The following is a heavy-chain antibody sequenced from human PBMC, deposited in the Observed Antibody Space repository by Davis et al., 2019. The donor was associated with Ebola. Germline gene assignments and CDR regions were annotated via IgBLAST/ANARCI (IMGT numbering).Heavy chain of an antibody. J-gene: IGHJ4*02. D-gene: IGHD4-23*01. CDR1: GFSLSTSGMC. CDR2: IDWDDDK. CDR3: ARIRHGGNSAEFDY. Sequence: SGPTLVKPTQTLTLTCTFSGFSLSTSGMCVNWIRQPPGKALEWLARIDWDDDKYYSTSLKTRLTISKDTSKNQVVLTMTNMDTVDTATYYCARIRHGGNSAEFDYWGQGTLVTVSS. V-gene: IGHV2-70*11.